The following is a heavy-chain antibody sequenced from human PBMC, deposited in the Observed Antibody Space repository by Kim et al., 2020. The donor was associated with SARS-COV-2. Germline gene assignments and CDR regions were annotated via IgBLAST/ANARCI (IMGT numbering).Heavy chain of an antibody. CDR1: GGSISSYY. D-gene: IGHD2-15*01. Sequence: SETLSLTCTVSGGSISSYYWSWIRQPPGKGLEWIGYIYYSGSTNYNPSLKSRVTISVDTSKNQFSLKLSSVTAADTAVYYCARVIPVGAATRGYFDYWGQGTLVTVSS. CDR2: IYYSGST. V-gene: IGHV4-59*13. CDR3: ARVIPVGAATRGYFDY. J-gene: IGHJ4*02.